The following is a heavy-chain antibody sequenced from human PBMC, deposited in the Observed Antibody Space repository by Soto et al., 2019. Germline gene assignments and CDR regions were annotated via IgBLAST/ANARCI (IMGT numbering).Heavy chain of an antibody. J-gene: IGHJ4*02. CDR2: LYTGTDT. D-gene: IGHD3-10*01. V-gene: IGHV3-53*01. Sequence: GGSLRLSFAASGFTVGGIYLTWVRQAPGKGLEWVAILYTGTDTVYADSVKGRFTISRDSSKNTLYLQMHSLRAEGTAVYYCAREGSDYWGQGTLVTV. CDR1: GFTVGGIY. CDR3: AREGSDY.